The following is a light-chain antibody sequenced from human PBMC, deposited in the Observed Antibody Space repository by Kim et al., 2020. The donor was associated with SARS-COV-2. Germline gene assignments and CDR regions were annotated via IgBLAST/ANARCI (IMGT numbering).Light chain of an antibody. Sequence: SPGERAALSCRPSQSVSSSYLAWYQQKPGQAPRLLIYGASSRATGIPDRFSGSGSGTDFTLTISRLEPEDFAVYYCQQYGSSPNTFGQGTKVDIK. CDR2: GAS. CDR1: QSVSSSY. J-gene: IGKJ1*01. V-gene: IGKV3-20*01. CDR3: QQYGSSPNT.